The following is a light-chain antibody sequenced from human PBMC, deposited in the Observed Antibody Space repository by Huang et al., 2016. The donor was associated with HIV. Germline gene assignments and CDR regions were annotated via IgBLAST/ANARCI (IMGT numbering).Light chain of an antibody. V-gene: IGKV3-20*01. CDR2: GAS. CDR3: QQFSSSPPYS. Sequence: EIVLTQSPDTLSLSPGERATVSCRASQSVTRNYLAWYQQRPGQAPKRLIYGASTRATGIPDRFSGSGSGTDVTLTISRLAPEDFAVYYCQQFSSSPPYSFGQGTKLEIK. CDR1: QSVTRNY. J-gene: IGKJ2*03.